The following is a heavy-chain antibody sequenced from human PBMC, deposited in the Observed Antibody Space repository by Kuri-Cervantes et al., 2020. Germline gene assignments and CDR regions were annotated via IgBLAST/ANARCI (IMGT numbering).Heavy chain of an antibody. CDR1: GFIFSSYS. V-gene: IGHV3-21*01. J-gene: IGHJ6*02. Sequence: GGSLRLSCAASGFIFSSYSMNWVRQAPGKGLEWVSSITGSSSYIYYADSVKGRFTISRDNAKNSLYLQMNSLRAEDTAVYYCAKYYCGGDCYGMDVWGQGTTVTVSS. CDR3: AKYYCGGDCYGMDV. CDR2: ITGSSSYI. D-gene: IGHD2-21*01.